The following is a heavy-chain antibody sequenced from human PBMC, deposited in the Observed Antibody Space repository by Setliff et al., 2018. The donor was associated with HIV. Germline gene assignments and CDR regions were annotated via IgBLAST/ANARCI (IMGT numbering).Heavy chain of an antibody. CDR1: GGTFSSYA. CDR2: IIPIFGTA. D-gene: IGHD3-10*01. J-gene: IGHJ4*02. Sequence: GASVKVSCKASGGTFSSYAISWVRQAPGQGLEWMGGIIPIFGTANYAQKFQGRVTITTDESTSTAYMELSSLRSEDTAVYYCARTTGYYGSGSYYLDYWGQGTLVT. CDR3: ARTTGYYGSGSYYLDY. V-gene: IGHV1-69*05.